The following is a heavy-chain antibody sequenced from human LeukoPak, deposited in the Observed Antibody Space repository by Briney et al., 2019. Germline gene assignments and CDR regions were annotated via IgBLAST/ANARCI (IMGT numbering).Heavy chain of an antibody. J-gene: IGHJ3*02. D-gene: IGHD5-18*01. Sequence: PSETLSLTCAVYGGSFSGYYWSWIRQPPGKGLGWIGEINHSGSTNYNPSLKSRVTISVDTSKNQFSLKLSSVTAADTAVYYCARGRRRIQLWTRDAFDIWGQGTMVTVSS. CDR2: INHSGST. V-gene: IGHV4-34*01. CDR3: ARGRRRIQLWTRDAFDI. CDR1: GGSFSGYY.